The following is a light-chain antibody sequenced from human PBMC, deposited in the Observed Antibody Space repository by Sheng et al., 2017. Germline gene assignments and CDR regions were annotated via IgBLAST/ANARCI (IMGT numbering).Light chain of an antibody. J-gene: IGKJ5*01. Sequence: DIVMTQSPDSLAVSLGERATINCKSSQHVLFSANNKNYLAWYQQKPGQPPKLLIYWASTRESGVPDRFSGSGSGTDFTLTISSLQAEDVAVYYCQQYYSTPITFGQGTRLEIK. V-gene: IGKV4-1*01. CDR1: QHVLFSANNKNY. CDR2: WAS. CDR3: QQYYSTPIT.